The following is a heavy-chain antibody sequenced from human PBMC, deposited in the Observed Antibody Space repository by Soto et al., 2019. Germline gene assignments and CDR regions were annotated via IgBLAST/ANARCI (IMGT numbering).Heavy chain of an antibody. CDR2: ISGSGGST. V-gene: IGHV3-23*01. J-gene: IGHJ3*02. Sequence: GGSLRLSCAASGFTFCSYAMSWVRPAPGEGLEWVSAISGSGGSTYYADSVKGRFTISRDNSKNTLYLQMNSLRAEDTAVYYCARPYGYYDSSGYSSLDAFDIWGQGTMVTVSS. CDR1: GFTFCSYA. CDR3: ARPYGYYDSSGYSSLDAFDI. D-gene: IGHD3-22*01.